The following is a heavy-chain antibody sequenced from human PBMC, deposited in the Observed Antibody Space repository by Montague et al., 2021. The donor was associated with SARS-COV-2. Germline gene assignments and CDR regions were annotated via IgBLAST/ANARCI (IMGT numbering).Heavy chain of an antibody. J-gene: IGHJ6*03. CDR2: INHGGST. V-gene: IGHV4-34*01. CDR1: GPSFSGYY. CDR3: ARLRNGVVPSPILGVGPYYSYYYMDV. Sequence: LSLTCAVHGPSFSGYYWNWIRQPPGKGLEWIGEINHGGSTKYSPSLKSRLTISAGTSKNQFSLKLTSVAAADTAVYYCARLRNGVVPSPILGVGPYYSYYYMDVWGRGTTVTVSS. D-gene: IGHD3-10*01.